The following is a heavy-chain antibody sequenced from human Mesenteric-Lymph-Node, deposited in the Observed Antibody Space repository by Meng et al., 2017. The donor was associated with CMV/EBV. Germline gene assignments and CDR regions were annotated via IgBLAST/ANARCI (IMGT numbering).Heavy chain of an antibody. D-gene: IGHD2-2*01. J-gene: IGHJ5*02. CDR1: GYTFTSYG. CDR3: ARAPRYCSSTSCSQGFDP. V-gene: IGHV1-18*01. CDR2: ISAYNGNT. Sequence: ASVKVSCKASGYTFTSYGISWVRQAPGQGLEWIGWISAYNGNTNYAQKLQGRVTMTTDTSTSTAYMELRSLRSDDTAVYYCARAPRYCSSTSCSQGFDPWGQGTLVTVSS.